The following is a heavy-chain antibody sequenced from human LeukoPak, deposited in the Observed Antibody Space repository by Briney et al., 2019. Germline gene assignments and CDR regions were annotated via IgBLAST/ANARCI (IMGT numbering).Heavy chain of an antibody. V-gene: IGHV3-21*01. Sequence: GGSLRLSCAASGFTFSSYAMSWVRQAPGKGLEWVSSISSSSSYIYYADSVKGRFTISRDNAKNSLYLQMNSLRAEDTAVYYCARDWAKGQFGAAAGTLDYWGQGTLVTVSS. CDR2: ISSSSSYI. CDR1: GFTFSSYA. D-gene: IGHD6-13*01. J-gene: IGHJ4*02. CDR3: ARDWAKGQFGAAAGTLDY.